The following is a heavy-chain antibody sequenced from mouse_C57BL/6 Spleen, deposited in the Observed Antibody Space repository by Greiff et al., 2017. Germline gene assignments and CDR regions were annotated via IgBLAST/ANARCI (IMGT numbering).Heavy chain of an antibody. D-gene: IGHD1-1*01. J-gene: IGHJ2*01. V-gene: IGHV1-74*01. Sequence: QVHVKQPGAELVKPGASVKVSCKASGYTFTSYWMHWVKQRPGQGLEWIGRIHPSDSDTNYNQKFKGKATLTVDKSSSTAYMQLSSLTSEDSAVYYCAIGRTVVASEGYWGQGTTLTVSS. CDR1: GYTFTSYW. CDR2: IHPSDSDT. CDR3: AIGRTVVASEGY.